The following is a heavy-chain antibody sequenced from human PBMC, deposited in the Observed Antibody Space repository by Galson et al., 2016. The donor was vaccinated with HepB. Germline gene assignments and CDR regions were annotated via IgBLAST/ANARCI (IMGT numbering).Heavy chain of an antibody. J-gene: IGHJ3*01. CDR2: MFYSGSS. V-gene: IGHV4-39*01. Sequence: SETLSLTCTVSRGAISSSTNYWVWIRQPPGKGLEWITSMFYSGSSGYNPSLKSRVTMSVDTPKNQFSLKMTSVTVEDTAVYYCARWSVGTMLSVWGQGAVVTVSS. CDR1: RGAISSSTNY. CDR3: ARWSVGTMLSV. D-gene: IGHD2-8*01.